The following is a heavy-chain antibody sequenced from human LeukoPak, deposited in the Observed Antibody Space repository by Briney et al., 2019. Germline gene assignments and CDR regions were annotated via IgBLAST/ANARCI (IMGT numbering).Heavy chain of an antibody. V-gene: IGHV3-23*01. CDR1: GFTFSSYA. J-gene: IGHJ4*02. Sequence: GGSLRLSCAASGFTFSSYAMSWVRQAPGKGLEWVSVIGGSGGSTYYADSVEGRFTISRDDSKNTLYLQMNSLTAEDTALYYCAKEGCTSTNCYVNCWGQGTLVTVSS. CDR2: IGGSGGST. CDR3: AKEGCTSTNCYVNC. D-gene: IGHD2-2*01.